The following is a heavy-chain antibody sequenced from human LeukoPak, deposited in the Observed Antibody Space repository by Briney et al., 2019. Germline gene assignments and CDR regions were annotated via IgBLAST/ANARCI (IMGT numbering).Heavy chain of an antibody. CDR2: IHYSGST. J-gene: IGHJ4*02. V-gene: IGHV4-31*03. Sequence: PSETLSLTCTVSGGSITSGGFYWSWIRQHPGKGLEWIGCIHYSGSTYYNPSLKSRVTISVDTSKNQFSLKLRSVTAADTAVYYCARSHNPRWPPSVDYWGQGTPVTVSS. CDR3: ARSHNPRWPPSVDY. CDR1: GGSITSGGFY. D-gene: IGHD4-23*01.